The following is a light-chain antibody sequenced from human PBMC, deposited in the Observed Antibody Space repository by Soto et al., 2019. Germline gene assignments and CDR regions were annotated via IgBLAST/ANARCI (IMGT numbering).Light chain of an antibody. V-gene: IGKV3-20*01. CDR1: QSVSSSY. J-gene: IGKJ1*01. CDR2: GAS. CDR3: QQYGSSPTWT. Sequence: ELVWTQSPGTLSLSPGERATLSCRASQSVSSSYLAWYQQKPCQAPRLLIYGASSRATGIPDRFSGSGSGTDFTHTISRLEPEDFAVYYCQQYGSSPTWTFGQGTKVDIK.